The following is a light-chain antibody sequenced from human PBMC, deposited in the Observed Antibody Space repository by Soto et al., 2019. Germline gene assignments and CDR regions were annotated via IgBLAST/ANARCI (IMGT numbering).Light chain of an antibody. J-gene: IGKJ1*01. CDR3: QQTYTIPRT. Sequence: DIQMTQSPSSLSASVGDRVTITCRASQTMNRYLNWFQQRPGKAPTLLTYAASTLQDGVPSRFRSIDSETDFTLTINELQPEDIAIYYCQQTYTIPRTFGQGTTVEI. CDR2: AAS. V-gene: IGKV1-39*01. CDR1: QTMNRY.